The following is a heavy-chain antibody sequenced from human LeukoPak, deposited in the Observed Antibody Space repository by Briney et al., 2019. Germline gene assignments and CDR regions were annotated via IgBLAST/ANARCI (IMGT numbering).Heavy chain of an antibody. Sequence: SETLSLTCTVFGGSMITDTFYWVWIRQPPGKGLEWIANMYYNGGGTQYNRSLTNRVTISVDTSKNQFFLNLRSVTAADTAVYYCTRRTYSTYMDVWGQGTTVTVSS. CDR1: GGSMITDTFY. V-gene: IGHV4-39*01. CDR3: TRRTYSTYMDV. D-gene: IGHD1-7*01. J-gene: IGHJ6*03. CDR2: MYYNGGGT.